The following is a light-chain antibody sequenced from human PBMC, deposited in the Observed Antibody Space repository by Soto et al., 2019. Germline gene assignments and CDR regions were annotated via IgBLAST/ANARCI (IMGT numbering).Light chain of an antibody. J-gene: IGLJ1*01. CDR3: SSYAGSNNYV. Sequence: QTVLTQPPSASGSPGQSVTICCTGTRRDVGGYNFVSWFQQHPGKAPKLMIYEVTERPSGVPDRFSGSKSGNTASLTVSGLQAEDEAYYYCSSYAGSNNYVFGTGTKVTVL. CDR1: RRDVGGYNF. CDR2: EVT. V-gene: IGLV2-8*01.